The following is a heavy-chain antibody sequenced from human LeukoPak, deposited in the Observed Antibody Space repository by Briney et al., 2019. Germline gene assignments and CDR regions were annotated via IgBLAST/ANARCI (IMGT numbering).Heavy chain of an antibody. CDR3: AREEIAVAGTFDY. CDR2: ISSSGSTI. Sequence: LSLTCTVSGGSISSYYWSWIRQAPGKGLEWVSYISSSGSTIYYADSVKGRFTISRDNAKNSLYLQMNSLRAEDTAVYYCAREEIAVAGTFDYWGQGTLVTVSS. V-gene: IGHV3-11*04. D-gene: IGHD6-19*01. J-gene: IGHJ4*02. CDR1: GGSISSYY.